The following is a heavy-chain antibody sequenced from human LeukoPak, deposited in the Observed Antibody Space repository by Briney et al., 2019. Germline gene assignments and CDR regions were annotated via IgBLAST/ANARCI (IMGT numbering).Heavy chain of an antibody. CDR2: INHSGST. V-gene: IGHV4-34*01. CDR1: GGTFSGYY. CDR3: ARGSSGYYPY. Sequence: SETLSLTCAVYGGTFSGYYWSWIRQPPGKGLEWIGEINHSGSTNYNPSLKSRVTISVDTSKNQFSLKLSSVTAADTAVYYCARGSSGYYPYWGQGTLVTVSS. J-gene: IGHJ4*02. D-gene: IGHD3-22*01.